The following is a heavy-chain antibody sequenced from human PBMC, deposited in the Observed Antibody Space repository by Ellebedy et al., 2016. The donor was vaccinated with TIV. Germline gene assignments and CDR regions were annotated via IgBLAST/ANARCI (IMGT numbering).Heavy chain of an antibody. V-gene: IGHV3-33*08. CDR1: GFTFSSYG. CDR3: ASRGVAVQGADY. J-gene: IGHJ4*02. D-gene: IGHD3-10*01. Sequence: GESLKISCAASGFTFSSYGMHWIRQAPGKGLEWVAVIWYDGSIKYYGDSVKGRFTISRDNAKNTLYLQMNSLRAEDTAVYYCASRGVAVQGADYWGQGTLVTVSS. CDR2: IWYDGSIK.